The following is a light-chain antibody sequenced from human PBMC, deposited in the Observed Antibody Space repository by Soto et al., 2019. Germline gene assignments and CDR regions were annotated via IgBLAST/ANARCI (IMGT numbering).Light chain of an antibody. V-gene: IGKV3-20*01. CDR2: GAS. J-gene: IGKJ3*01. CDR3: QQYGSS. CDR1: QSVSSSY. Sequence: EIVLTQSPGSLSLSPGERATLSCRASQSVSSSYLAWYQQKPGQAPRLLIYGASSRATGIPDRFSGSGSGTDFTLTISRLEPEDFAVYYCQQYGSSFGPGTTVDIK.